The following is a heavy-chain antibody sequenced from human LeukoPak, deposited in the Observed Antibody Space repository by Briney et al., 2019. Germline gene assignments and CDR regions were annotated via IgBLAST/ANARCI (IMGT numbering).Heavy chain of an antibody. CDR2: IQYDGSNK. Sequence: GSLRLSCAASGFTFSSYGMHWVRQAPGKGLEWVAFIQYDGSNKYYADSVKGRFTISRDNFKNTVYLQMNSLRAEDTAVYYCARGTWELPDYWGQGTLVTVSS. V-gene: IGHV3-30*02. CDR1: GFTFSSYG. CDR3: ARGTWELPDY. J-gene: IGHJ4*02. D-gene: IGHD1-26*01.